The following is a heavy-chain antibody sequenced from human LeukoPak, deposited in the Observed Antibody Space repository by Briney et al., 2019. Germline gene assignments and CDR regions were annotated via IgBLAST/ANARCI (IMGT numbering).Heavy chain of an antibody. D-gene: IGHD1-26*01. Sequence: SETLSLTCTVSGGSISSYYWSWIRQPPGKGLEWIGYIYYSGSTNYNPSLKSRVTISVDTSKNQFSLKLSSVTAADTAVYYCARTTSYPLLRFDYWGQGTLVTVSS. CDR1: GGSISSYY. CDR3: ARTTSYPLLRFDY. CDR2: IYYSGST. J-gene: IGHJ4*02. V-gene: IGHV4-59*01.